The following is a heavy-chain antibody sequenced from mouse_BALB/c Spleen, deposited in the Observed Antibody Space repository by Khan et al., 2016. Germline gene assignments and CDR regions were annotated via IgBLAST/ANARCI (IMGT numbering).Heavy chain of an antibody. Sequence: QVQLQQSGAELVRPGSSVKISCKASGYAFSSYWMNWVKQRPGQGLEWIGQIYPGDGDTNYNGKFKGKVTLTVDKSSSTAYMQLSRLTSEDAAVYFCVRDGEGDYWGQGTSLTVSS. CDR3: VRDGEGDY. J-gene: IGHJ2*03. CDR1: GYAFSSYW. CDR2: IYPGDGDT. V-gene: IGHV1-80*01.